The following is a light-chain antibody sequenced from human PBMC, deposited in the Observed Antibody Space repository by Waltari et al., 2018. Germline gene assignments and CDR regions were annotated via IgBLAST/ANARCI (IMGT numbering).Light chain of an antibody. CDR2: EVS. V-gene: IGLV2-23*02. CDR3: CSYAGSSTL. Sequence: QSALTQPASVSGSPGQSITISCPGTSRDVGSYNLVSWYQQHPGKAPKLMIYEVSKRPSGVSNRFSGSKSGNTASLTISGLQAEDEADYYCCSYAGSSTLFGGGTKLTVL. J-gene: IGLJ2*01. CDR1: SRDVGSYNL.